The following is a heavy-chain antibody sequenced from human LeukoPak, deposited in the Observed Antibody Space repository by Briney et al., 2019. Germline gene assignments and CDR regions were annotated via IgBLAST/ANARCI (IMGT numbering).Heavy chain of an antibody. CDR2: IYYSGST. D-gene: IGHD3-10*01. CDR1: GGPISSYY. V-gene: IGHV4-59*08. J-gene: IGHJ4*02. CDR3: ASNYYGSGSLDY. Sequence: SETLSLTCTVSGGPISSYYWSWIRQPPGKGLEWIGYIYYSGSTNYNPSLKSRVTISVDTSKNQFSLKLSSVTAADTAVYYCASNYYGSGSLDYWGQGNLVTVSS.